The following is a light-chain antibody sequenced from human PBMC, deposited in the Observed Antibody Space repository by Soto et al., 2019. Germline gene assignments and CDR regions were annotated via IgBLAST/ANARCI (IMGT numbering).Light chain of an antibody. CDR3: HHYGSSPFT. CDR2: GAS. Sequence: EIVLTQSPGTLSLSPGERATLSCRASQSVSSNYLAWYQQKPGQAPRLLVYGASIRATGIPDRFSGSGSGTDLPLTISRVEPEDFAVYYCHHYGSSPFTFGPGNIVDIK. CDR1: QSVSSNY. V-gene: IGKV3-20*01. J-gene: IGKJ3*01.